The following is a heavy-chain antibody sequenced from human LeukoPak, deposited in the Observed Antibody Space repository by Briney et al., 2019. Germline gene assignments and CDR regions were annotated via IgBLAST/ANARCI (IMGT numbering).Heavy chain of an antibody. J-gene: IGHJ4*02. CDR1: GFAFSSYT. V-gene: IGHV3-23*01. Sequence: GGSLRLSCATSGFAFSSYTMGWVRQAPGKGLEWVSAITGSGGSTYYADSVKGRFTISRDNSKNTLYLQMNSLRADDTAVYYCAKKTSYCAGDCYPYYFDHWGQGTLVTVSS. D-gene: IGHD2-21*02. CDR2: ITGSGGST. CDR3: AKKTSYCAGDCYPYYFDH.